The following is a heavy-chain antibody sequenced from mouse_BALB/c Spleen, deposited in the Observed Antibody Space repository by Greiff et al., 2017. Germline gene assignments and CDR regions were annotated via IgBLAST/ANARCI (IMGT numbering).Heavy chain of an antibody. V-gene: IGHV5-4*02. CDR3: ARAYYGNYGFAY. D-gene: IGHD2-10*01. Sequence: DVQLQESGGGLVKPGGSLKLSCAASGFTFSDYYMYWVRQTPEKRLEWVATISDGGSYTYYPDSVKGRFTISRDNAKNNLYLQMSSLKSEDTAMYYCARAYYGNYGFAYWGQGTLVTVSA. CDR2: ISDGGSYT. CDR1: GFTFSDYY. J-gene: IGHJ3*01.